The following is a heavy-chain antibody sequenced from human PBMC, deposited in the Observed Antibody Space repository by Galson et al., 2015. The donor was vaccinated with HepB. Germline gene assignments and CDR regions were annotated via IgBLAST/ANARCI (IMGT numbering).Heavy chain of an antibody. CDR2: IDWDDDK. CDR1: GFSLSASGMR. J-gene: IGHJ3*02. V-gene: IGHV2-70*04. CDR3: ARSITMVQGVIGYDAFDI. Sequence: PALGKTTQTRTLTCTFSGFSLSASGMRVSWIRQPPGKALEWLARIDWDDDKFYSTSLKTRLTISKDTSKNQVVLTMTNMDPVDTATYYCARSITMVQGVIGYDAFDIWGQGTMVTVSS. D-gene: IGHD3-10*01.